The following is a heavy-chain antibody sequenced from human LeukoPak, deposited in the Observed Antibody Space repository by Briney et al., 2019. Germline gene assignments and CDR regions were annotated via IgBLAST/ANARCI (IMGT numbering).Heavy chain of an antibody. CDR2: ISDSGDST. Sequence: PGGSLRLSCAASGFTFSSYAMSWVRQAPGKGLEWVSTISDSGDSTYYADSVKGRFTISRDNFKNTLYLQMNSLRAEDTAVYFCAKGWSWLFHCVDYWGQGNLVTVSS. CDR1: GFTFSSYA. V-gene: IGHV3-23*01. CDR3: AKGWSWLFHCVDY. D-gene: IGHD3-22*01. J-gene: IGHJ4*02.